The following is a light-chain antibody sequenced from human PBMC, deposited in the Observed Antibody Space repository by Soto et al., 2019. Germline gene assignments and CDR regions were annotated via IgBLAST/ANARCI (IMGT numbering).Light chain of an antibody. Sequence: EIVMTPSPATLSVSPGERATLSCRASQSVSSNLAWYQQKPGQAPRLLIYGASTRATGIPARFSGSGSGTEFTLTINSLQSEDFAVYYCQQYNNWPITFGQGTRLEIK. V-gene: IGKV3-15*01. CDR1: QSVSSN. J-gene: IGKJ5*01. CDR2: GAS. CDR3: QQYNNWPIT.